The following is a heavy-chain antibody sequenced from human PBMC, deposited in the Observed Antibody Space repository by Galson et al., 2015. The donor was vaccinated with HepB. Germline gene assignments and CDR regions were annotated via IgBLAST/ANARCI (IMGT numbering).Heavy chain of an antibody. Sequence: ETLSLTCAVYGGSFSGYYWSWIRQPPGKGLEWIGEINHSGSTNYNPSLKSRVTISVDTSKNQFSLKLSSVTAADTAVYHCARHLYIVVVNSDAFDIWGQGTRVTVS. D-gene: IGHD2-21*01. CDR3: ARHLYIVVVNSDAFDI. V-gene: IGHV4-34*01. J-gene: IGHJ3*02. CDR1: GGSFSGYY. CDR2: INHSGST.